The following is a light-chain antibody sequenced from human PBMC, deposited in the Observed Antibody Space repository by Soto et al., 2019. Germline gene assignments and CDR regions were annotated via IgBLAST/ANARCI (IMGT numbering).Light chain of an antibody. Sequence: EIVLTQSPGTLSLSPGERATLSYRASHTISSSYLAWYQQKPGQAPRLLMYDASNRATGIPARFSGSGSGTDFTLTISSLEPEDFAVYYCQQRSNWPPTFGQGTRLEIK. J-gene: IGKJ5*01. CDR1: HTISSSY. CDR3: QQRSNWPPT. CDR2: DAS. V-gene: IGKV3D-20*02.